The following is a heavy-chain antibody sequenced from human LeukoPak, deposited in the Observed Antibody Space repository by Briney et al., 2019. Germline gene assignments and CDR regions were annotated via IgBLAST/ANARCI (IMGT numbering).Heavy chain of an antibody. CDR3: ARSKTGSAAAEE. CDR1: GYTFTNFG. V-gene: IGHV1-18*01. J-gene: IGHJ4*02. CDR2: ISAYNGNT. D-gene: IGHD6-13*01. Sequence: ASVKVSCKASGYTFTNFGISWLRQAPGQGLEWLGWISAYNGNTNYAQKLQGRVTMTTDTSTSTAYMEVRSLRSDDTAVYYCARSKTGSAAAEEWGQGTLVIVSS.